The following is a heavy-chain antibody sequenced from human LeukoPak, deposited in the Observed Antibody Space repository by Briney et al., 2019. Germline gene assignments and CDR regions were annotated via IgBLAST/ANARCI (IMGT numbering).Heavy chain of an antibody. J-gene: IGHJ4*02. Sequence: ASVPVSFKSSGYTFTSCDYNWVRQATGQGLEWMGWMNPNSGNTGYGQRFQGRITMTRDISIGTAYMELSNLTSEDTAIYYCTRGSSGRRDNWGQGTLVTVSA. CDR1: GYTFTSCD. V-gene: IGHV1-8*01. CDR2: MNPNSGNT. D-gene: IGHD6-19*01. CDR3: TRGSSGRRDN.